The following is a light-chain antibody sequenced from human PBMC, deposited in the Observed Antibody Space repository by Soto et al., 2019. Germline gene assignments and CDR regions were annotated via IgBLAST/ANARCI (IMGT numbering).Light chain of an antibody. CDR2: EVN. V-gene: IGLV2-8*01. CDR3: SSYRSGGTFV. CDR1: SSDVGAYDY. Sequence: QSALTQPPSASGSPGQSVTISCTGTSSDVGAYDYVCWYQQHPGKAPKLMIYEVNKRPSGVPDRFSGSKSGNTASLTVSGLQAGDEADYYCSSYRSGGTFVFGSGTKLTVL. J-gene: IGLJ1*01.